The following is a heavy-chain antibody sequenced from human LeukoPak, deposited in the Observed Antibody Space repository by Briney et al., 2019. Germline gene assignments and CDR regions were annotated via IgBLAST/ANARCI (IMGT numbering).Heavy chain of an antibody. Sequence: KPSETLSLTCTVSGGSIRSYCWSWIRQPPGKGLEWIGYIYYSESTYYNPSLNSRDTISVDKSKNHFSLKLISATAADTAVYYCARAQRWLQQFDAFDIWGQGTMVTVSS. CDR3: ARAQRWLQQFDAFDI. D-gene: IGHD5-24*01. J-gene: IGHJ3*02. CDR2: IYYSEST. CDR1: GGSIRSYC. V-gene: IGHV4-59*01.